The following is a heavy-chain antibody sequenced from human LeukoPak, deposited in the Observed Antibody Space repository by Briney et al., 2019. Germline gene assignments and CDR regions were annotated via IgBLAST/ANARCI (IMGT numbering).Heavy chain of an antibody. CDR3: ARAGPFGNWFDP. D-gene: IGHD3-10*01. V-gene: IGHV4-61*02. Sequence: SETLSLTCTVSGGSISSGSYYWSWIRQPAGKGLEWIGRIYTSGSTNHNPSLKSRVTISVDTSKNQFSLKLSSVTAADTAVYYCARAGPFGNWFDPWGQGTLVTVSS. CDR2: IYTSGST. CDR1: GGSISSGSYY. J-gene: IGHJ5*02.